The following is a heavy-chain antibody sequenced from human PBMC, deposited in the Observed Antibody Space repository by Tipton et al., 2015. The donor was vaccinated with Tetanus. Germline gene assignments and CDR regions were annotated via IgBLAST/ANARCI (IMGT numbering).Heavy chain of an antibody. CDR2: TYYSGST. V-gene: IGHV4-61*01. CDR3: ARDERYGDYAY. Sequence: GLVKPSETLSLTCTVSGASIGSISYYWSWIRQPPGKGLEWIGYTYYSGSTGYNPSLKSRVTISIDSSKNQFSLKLTSVTAADMAVYYCARDERYGDYAYWGQGALVTVSS. D-gene: IGHD4-17*01. J-gene: IGHJ4*02. CDR1: GASIGSISYY.